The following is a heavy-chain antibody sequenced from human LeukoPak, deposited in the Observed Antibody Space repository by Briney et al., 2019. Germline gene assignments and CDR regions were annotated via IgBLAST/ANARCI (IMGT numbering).Heavy chain of an antibody. J-gene: IGHJ4*02. D-gene: IGHD5-18*01. CDR2: INPSGGST. CDR1: GYTFTSYY. CDR3: ARVDVDTAMVDY. V-gene: IGHV1-46*01. Sequence: ASVEVSCKASGYTFTSYYMHWVRQAPGQGLEWMGIINPSGGSTSYAQKFQGRVTMTRDTSTSTVYMELSSLRSEDTAVYYCARVDVDTAMVDYWGQGTLVTVSS.